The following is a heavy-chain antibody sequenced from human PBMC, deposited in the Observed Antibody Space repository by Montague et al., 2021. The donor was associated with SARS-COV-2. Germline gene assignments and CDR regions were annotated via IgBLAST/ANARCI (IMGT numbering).Heavy chain of an antibody. CDR1: GFKFDDYT. CDR2: ISWDGTTT. Sequence: SLRLSCAASGFKFDDYTMHWVRQVPGKGLQWVSLISWDGTTTHYAESVEGRFTISRDNSTSSLYLQMSSLRNDDTGLYYCAQGIGDSRSFLEFWGQGTLLTVSS. V-gene: IGHV3-43*01. CDR3: AQGIGDSRSFLEF. J-gene: IGHJ4*02. D-gene: IGHD6-13*01.